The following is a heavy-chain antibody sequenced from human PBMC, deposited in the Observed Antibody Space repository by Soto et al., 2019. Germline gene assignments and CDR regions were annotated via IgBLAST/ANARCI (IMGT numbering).Heavy chain of an antibody. D-gene: IGHD2-8*02. CDR3: ARDKITGLFDY. V-gene: IGHV4-34*01. Sequence: QVQLQQWGAGLLKPSETLSLTCAVYGGPFSGYYCTWIRQPPGTGLAWIGEINHSGRTNYNPSLKSRVTISVDTSKNQFSLKLTSVTAADTAVYYCARDKITGLFDYWGQGTLVTVSS. CDR2: INHSGRT. CDR1: GGPFSGYY. J-gene: IGHJ4*02.